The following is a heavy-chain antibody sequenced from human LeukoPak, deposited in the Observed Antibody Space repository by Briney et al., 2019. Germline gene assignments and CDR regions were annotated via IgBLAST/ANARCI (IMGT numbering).Heavy chain of an antibody. CDR2: INSGSTYM. D-gene: IGHD1-1*01. V-gene: IGHV3-21*01. Sequence: GGSLRLSCGASGFYFSGYSMNWVRQAPGKGLEWVASINSGSTYMYYGDSVKGRFTISRVNAKNSLHLQMDSLRVEDTAVYFCARVEATTGRNYHYYYMDVWGKGTTVTVSS. CDR3: ARVEATTGRNYHYYYMDV. CDR1: GFYFSGYS. J-gene: IGHJ6*03.